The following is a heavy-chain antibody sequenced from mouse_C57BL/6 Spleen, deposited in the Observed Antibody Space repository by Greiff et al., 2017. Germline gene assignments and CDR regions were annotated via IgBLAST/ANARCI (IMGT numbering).Heavy chain of an antibody. V-gene: IGHV1-61*01. Sequence: QVQLQQSGAELVRPGSSVKLSCKASGYTFTSYWMDWVKQRPGQGLEWIGNIYPSDSETHYNQKFKDKATLTVDKSSSTAYMQLSSLTSEDSAVYYCARGDFDYYYGSNAMDYWGQGTSVTVSS. CDR2: IYPSDSET. J-gene: IGHJ4*01. CDR1: GYTFTSYW. D-gene: IGHD1-1*01. CDR3: ARGDFDYYYGSNAMDY.